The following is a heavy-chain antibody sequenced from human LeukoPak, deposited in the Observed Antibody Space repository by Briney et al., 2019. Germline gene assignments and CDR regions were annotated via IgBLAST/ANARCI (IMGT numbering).Heavy chain of an antibody. D-gene: IGHD1-20*01. Sequence: GGSLRLSCAASGFTFSNAWMSWVRQAPGKGLEWVGRIKSKTDGGTTDYAAPVKGRFTISRDDSKNTLYLQMNSLKTEDTAVYYCAYTTWYNWNGDYWGQGTLVTVSS. CDR1: GFTFSNAW. CDR3: AYTTWYNWNGDY. V-gene: IGHV3-15*01. J-gene: IGHJ4*02. CDR2: IKSKTDGGTT.